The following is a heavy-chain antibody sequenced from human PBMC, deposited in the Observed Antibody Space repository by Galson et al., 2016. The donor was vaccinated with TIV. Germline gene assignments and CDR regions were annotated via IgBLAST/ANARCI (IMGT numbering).Heavy chain of an antibody. CDR2: ISAGGGRT. CDR3: AKMDSSGFDYVRRFDF. V-gene: IGHV3-23*01. D-gene: IGHD3-22*01. J-gene: IGHJ4*02. Sequence: SLRLSCAASGFTFSSFAVSWVRQAPGKGLEWVSGISAGGGRTNYADSVKGRFTISRDNPKNTLYLQMRRLRAEDTAVYFCAKMDSSGFDYVRRFDFWGQGTLATVSS. CDR1: GFTFSSFA.